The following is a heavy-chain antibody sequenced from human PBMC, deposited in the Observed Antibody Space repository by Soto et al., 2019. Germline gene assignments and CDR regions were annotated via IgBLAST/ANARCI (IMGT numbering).Heavy chain of an antibody. V-gene: IGHV3-30-3*01. D-gene: IGHD3-10*01. Sequence: GGSLRLSCAASGFTFSSYAMHWVRQAPGKGLEWVAVISYDGSNKYYADSVKGRFTISRDNSKNTLYLQMNSLRAEDTAVYYCARRPGIHYYGMDVWGQGTTVTVSS. CDR1: GFTFSSYA. J-gene: IGHJ6*02. CDR2: ISYDGSNK. CDR3: ARRPGIHYYGMDV.